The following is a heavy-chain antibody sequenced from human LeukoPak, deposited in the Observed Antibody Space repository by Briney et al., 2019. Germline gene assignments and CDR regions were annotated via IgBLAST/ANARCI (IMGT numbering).Heavy chain of an antibody. V-gene: IGHV3-33*01. CDR3: VRSQSAATYDA. D-gene: IGHD3-16*01. Sequence: PGVSLRLSCAASGFTFSSHSMHWVRQAPGKGLEWVGIIWHDGGTTYYGDSVRGRFTISRDNSKNTLDLQMSSLRDGDTAVYFCVRSQSAATYDAWGQGTLVTVSS. CDR2: IWHDGGTT. J-gene: IGHJ5*02. CDR1: GFTFSSHS.